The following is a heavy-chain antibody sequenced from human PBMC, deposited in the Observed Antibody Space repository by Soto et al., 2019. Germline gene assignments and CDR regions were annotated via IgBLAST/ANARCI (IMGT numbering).Heavy chain of an antibody. D-gene: IGHD5-18*01. CDR2: IYYSGST. Sequence: QLQLQESGPGLVKPSETLSLTCTVSGGSISSSSYYWGWIRQPPGKGLEWIGSIYYSGSTYYNPSLKSRVTIPVDTSKNQLSVKLISVTAADTAVYYCARNTAMVMGCFDPWGQGTLVTVSS. V-gene: IGHV4-39*01. CDR1: GGSISSSSYY. CDR3: ARNTAMVMGCFDP. J-gene: IGHJ5*02.